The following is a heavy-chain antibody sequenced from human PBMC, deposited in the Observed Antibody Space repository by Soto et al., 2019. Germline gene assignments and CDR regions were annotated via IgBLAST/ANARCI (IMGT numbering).Heavy chain of an antibody. Sequence: QVQLVQSGAEVKKPGASVKVSCKASGYTFTSYAMHWVRQAPGQRLEWMGWINAGNGNTKYSRKFQGRVTITRDTSASTAYMELSSLRSEDTAVYYCAAFVVVTASPFDYWGQGTLVTVSS. V-gene: IGHV1-3*01. J-gene: IGHJ4*02. CDR3: AAFVVVTASPFDY. CDR1: GYTFTSYA. D-gene: IGHD2-21*02. CDR2: INAGNGNT.